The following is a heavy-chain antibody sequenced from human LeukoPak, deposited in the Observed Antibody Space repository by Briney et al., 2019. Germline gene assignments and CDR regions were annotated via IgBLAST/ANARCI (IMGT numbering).Heavy chain of an antibody. CDR1: GFIFSNYW. V-gene: IGHV3-74*01. Sequence: GGSLRLSCVASGFIFSNYWMYWVRQVPGKGPVWVSRINGDGSYGVSVNGRFTISRDNAKSTLYLQMHSLRVEDTGVYYCASYNWNHDMDVWGQGTTVIVSS. D-gene: IGHD1-20*01. J-gene: IGHJ6*02. CDR3: ASYNWNHDMDV. CDR2: INGDGS.